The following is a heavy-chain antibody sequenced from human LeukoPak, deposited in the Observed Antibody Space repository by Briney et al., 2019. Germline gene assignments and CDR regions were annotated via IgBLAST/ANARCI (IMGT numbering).Heavy chain of an antibody. D-gene: IGHD3-16*02. J-gene: IGHJ6*03. V-gene: IGHV3-30*02. Sequence: GGSLRLSCAASGFTFSSYGMHWVRQAPGEGLEWVAFIRHDETRIFYGDSVKGRFTISRDNSKNMVYLQLNSLSAEDTALYYCAKSVIPNSYQGTYYMDVWGRGTADTVFS. CDR1: GFTFSSYG. CDR2: IRHDETRI. CDR3: AKSVIPNSYQGTYYMDV.